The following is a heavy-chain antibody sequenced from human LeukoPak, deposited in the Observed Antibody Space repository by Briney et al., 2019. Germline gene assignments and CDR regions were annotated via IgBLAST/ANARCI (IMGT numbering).Heavy chain of an antibody. CDR1: GGTFSSYA. J-gene: IGHJ5*02. CDR3: ARYGDYHNWFDP. D-gene: IGHD4-17*01. CDR2: IIPIFGTA. Sequence: ASVKVSCKASGGTFSSYAISWVRQAPGQGLEWMGGIIPIFGTANYAQKFQGRVTITTDESTSTAYMELSSLRSDDTAVYYCARYGDYHNWFDPWGQGTLVTVSS. V-gene: IGHV1-69*05.